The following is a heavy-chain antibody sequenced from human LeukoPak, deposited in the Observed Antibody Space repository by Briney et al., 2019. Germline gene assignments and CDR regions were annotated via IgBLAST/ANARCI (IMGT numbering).Heavy chain of an antibody. Sequence: PGGSLRLSCAASGLTYSSYWMNWVRQTPGKGLEWVANIKQDGSEKNYVDSVKGRFTISRDNAVNSLYLQMNSLRVDDTAVYYCIGGAGWLPDYWGQGTLVTVSS. CDR1: GLTYSSYW. J-gene: IGHJ4*02. V-gene: IGHV3-7*02. D-gene: IGHD3-16*01. CDR2: IKQDGSEK. CDR3: IGGAGWLPDY.